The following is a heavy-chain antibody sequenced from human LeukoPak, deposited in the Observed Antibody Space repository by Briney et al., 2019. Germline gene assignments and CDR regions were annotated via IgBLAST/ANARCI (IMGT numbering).Heavy chain of an antibody. D-gene: IGHD5-18*01. V-gene: IGHV3-23*01. CDR1: GFTFSSYA. CDR2: ISGSGGST. CDR3: AKRSFSYTAMVYYFDY. Sequence: GGSLRLSCAASGFTFSSYAMSWVRQAPGKGLEWVSAISGSGGSTYYADSVKGRFTISRDNSKNTLYLQMNSLRDEDTAVYYCAKRSFSYTAMVYYFDYWGQGTLVTVSS. J-gene: IGHJ4*02.